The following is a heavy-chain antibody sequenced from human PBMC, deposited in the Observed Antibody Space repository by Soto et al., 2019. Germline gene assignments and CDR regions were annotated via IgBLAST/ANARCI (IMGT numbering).Heavy chain of an antibody. CDR1: GFTFSNAW. D-gene: IGHD3-3*01. J-gene: IGHJ6*02. CDR3: TTDQLVFDPWSGYPSYYYYGMDV. V-gene: IGHV3-15*07. CDR2: IKSKTDGGTT. Sequence: EVQLVESGGGLVKPGGSLRLSCAASGFTFSNAWMNWVRQAPGKGLEWVGRIKSKTDGGTTDYAAPVKGRFTISRDDSKNTLYLQMNSLKTEDTAVYYCTTDQLVFDPWSGYPSYYYYGMDVWGQGTTVTVSS.